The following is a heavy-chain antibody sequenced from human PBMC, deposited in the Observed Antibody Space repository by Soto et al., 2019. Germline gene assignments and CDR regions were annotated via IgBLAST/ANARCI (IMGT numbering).Heavy chain of an antibody. V-gene: IGHV6-1*01. Sequence: SQTLSLTCAISGDSVSSKAAAWNWIRQSPSRGLEWLGRTYYRSKWSTDYAVSVKGRITVKPDTSKNQFSLQLNSVTPEDTAVYYYARALAGSYDYWGQGTLVTVSS. J-gene: IGHJ4*02. CDR1: GDSVSSKAAA. D-gene: IGHD1-26*01. CDR3: ARALAGSYDY. CDR2: TYYRSKWST.